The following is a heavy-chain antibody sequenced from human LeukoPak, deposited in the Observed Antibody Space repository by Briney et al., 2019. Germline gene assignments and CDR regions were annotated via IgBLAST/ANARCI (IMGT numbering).Heavy chain of an antibody. V-gene: IGHV4-59*01. CDR3: ARHLGIAANFDY. Sequence: SETLSLTCTVSGGSISSYYWSWIRQPPGKGLEWIGYIYYSGSTNYNPSLKSRVTISVDTSKNQFSLKLSSVTAADTAVYYCARHLGIAANFDYWGQGTLVTVSS. CDR1: GGSISSYY. J-gene: IGHJ4*02. D-gene: IGHD6-13*01. CDR2: IYYSGST.